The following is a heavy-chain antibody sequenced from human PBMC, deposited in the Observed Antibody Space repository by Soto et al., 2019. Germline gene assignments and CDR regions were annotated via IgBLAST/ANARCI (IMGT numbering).Heavy chain of an antibody. D-gene: IGHD3-3*01. CDR1: GFSLTSTEMG. CDR3: AYRSWTPKSWYLDS. Sequence: SGPNLVNHTQILTQPCTCSGFSLTSTEMGVGWIRQPPGEAPEWLALIYWNDDERYNSALKSRLTITKDTSNNQVVLTMTNMDPADTATYYCAYRSWTPKSWYLDSWGPGILVTLSS. CDR2: IYWNDDE. V-gene: IGHV2-5*01. J-gene: IGHJ4*02.